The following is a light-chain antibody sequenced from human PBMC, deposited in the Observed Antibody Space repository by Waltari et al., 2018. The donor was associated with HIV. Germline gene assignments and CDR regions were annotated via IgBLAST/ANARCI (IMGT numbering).Light chain of an antibody. CDR2: AVS. CDR3: SSYTSSDTVV. CDR1: TSDVGGYTS. J-gene: IGLJ2*01. Sequence: QSALTQPASVSGSPGQSITISCTGTTSDVGGYTSVSWYQQHPAKAPNIVIFAVSNRPSGVSNLFSGSKSGNTASLTISGLQAEDEAYYYCSSYTSSDTVVFGGGTKVTVL. V-gene: IGLV2-14*03.